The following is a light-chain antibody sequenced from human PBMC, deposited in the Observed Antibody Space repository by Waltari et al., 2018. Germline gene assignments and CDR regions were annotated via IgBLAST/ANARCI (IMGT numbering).Light chain of an antibody. V-gene: IGLV1-44*01. CDR3: ASWDDSLNGHWV. J-gene: IGLJ3*02. CDR1: SPNPGNTV. CDR2: RND. Sequence: QSVLTQPPSASGTPGQRVTISCSGTSPNPGNTVVNWYQQVPGTAPKLLIYRNDLRPSGVPDRFSASKSGTSASLAISGLQSEDEAEYYCASWDDSLNGHWVFGGGTMVTVL.